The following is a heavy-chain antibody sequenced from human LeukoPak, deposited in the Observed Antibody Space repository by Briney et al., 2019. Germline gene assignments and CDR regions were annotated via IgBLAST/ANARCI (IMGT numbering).Heavy chain of an antibody. V-gene: IGHV4-59*08. CDR2: IYYRGST. D-gene: IGHD1-26*01. J-gene: IGHJ5*02. Sequence: SETLSLTCTVSGGSISSYYWSWIRQPPGKGLEWIGYIYYRGSTNYNPSLKSRVTISVDTSKNQFSLKLSSVTAADTAVYYCARRGELYNWFDPWGQGTLVTVSS. CDR3: ARRGELYNWFDP. CDR1: GGSISSYY.